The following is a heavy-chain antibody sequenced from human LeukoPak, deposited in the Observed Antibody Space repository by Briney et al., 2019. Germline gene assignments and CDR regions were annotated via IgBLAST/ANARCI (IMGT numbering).Heavy chain of an antibody. Sequence: SETLPLTCAVYGGSFSGYYWSWIRQPPGKGLEWIGEINHSGSTNYNPSLKSRVTISVDTSKNQFSLKLSSVTAADTAVYYCAKGVRWVRIAAALNWFDPWGQGTLVTVSS. D-gene: IGHD6-13*01. J-gene: IGHJ5*02. CDR1: GGSFSGYY. CDR2: INHSGST. V-gene: IGHV4-34*01. CDR3: AKGVRWVRIAAALNWFDP.